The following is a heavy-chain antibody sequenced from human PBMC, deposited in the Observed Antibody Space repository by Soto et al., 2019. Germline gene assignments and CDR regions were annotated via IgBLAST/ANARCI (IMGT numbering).Heavy chain of an antibody. D-gene: IGHD6-19*01. V-gene: IGHV3-23*01. Sequence: GGSLRLSCAASGFTFSSYAMSWVRQAPGKGLEWVSAISGSGGSTYYADSVKGRFTISKDNSKNTLYLQMNSLRAEDTAVYYCAKSRTGIAVAARDYWGQGTLVTVSS. J-gene: IGHJ4*02. CDR2: ISGSGGST. CDR3: AKSRTGIAVAARDY. CDR1: GFTFSSYA.